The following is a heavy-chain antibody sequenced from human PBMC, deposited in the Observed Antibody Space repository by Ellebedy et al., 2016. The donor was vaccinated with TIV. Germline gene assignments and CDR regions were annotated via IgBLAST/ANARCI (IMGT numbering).Heavy chain of an antibody. CDR1: GYTFTSYG. Sequence: ASVKVSCKASGYTFTSYGISWVRQAPGQGLEWMGWISAYNGNTNYAQKLQGRVTMTTDTSTSTAYMELRSLRSEDTAVYYCATHEMGATPDYWGQGTLVTVSS. CDR3: ATHEMGATPDY. V-gene: IGHV1-18*01. J-gene: IGHJ4*02. D-gene: IGHD1-26*01. CDR2: ISAYNGNT.